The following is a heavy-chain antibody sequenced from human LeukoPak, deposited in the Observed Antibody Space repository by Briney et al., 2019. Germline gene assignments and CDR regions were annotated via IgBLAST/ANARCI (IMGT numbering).Heavy chain of an antibody. CDR3: ARGTGGYYANFDY. CDR1: GYSMSSGYY. Sequence: SETLSLTCAVSGYSMSSGYYWGWIRQPPGKGLEWIGSIYHSGSTYYNPSLKSRVTIPVDTSKNQFSLRLSSVTAADTAVYHCARGTGGYYANFDYWGQGTLVTVSS. D-gene: IGHD3-10*01. CDR2: IYHSGST. V-gene: IGHV4-38-2*01. J-gene: IGHJ4*02.